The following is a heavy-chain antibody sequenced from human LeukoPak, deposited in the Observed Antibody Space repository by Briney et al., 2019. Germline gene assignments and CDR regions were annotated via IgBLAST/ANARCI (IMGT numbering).Heavy chain of an antibody. CDR3: ARGFGFDRGSYFDY. J-gene: IGHJ4*02. V-gene: IGHV4-34*01. CDR2: INHSGST. D-gene: IGHD1-26*01. Sequence: SETLSLTCAVYGVSFSGYYWSWIRQPPGKGLEWIGEINHSGSTNYNPSLKSRVTISVDTSKNQFSLKLSSVTAADTAVYYCARGFGFDRGSYFDYWGQGTLVTVSS. CDR1: GVSFSGYY.